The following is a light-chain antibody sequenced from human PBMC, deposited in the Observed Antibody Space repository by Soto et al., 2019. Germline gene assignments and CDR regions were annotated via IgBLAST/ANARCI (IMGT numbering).Light chain of an antibody. J-gene: IGKJ3*01. CDR3: QQYNNWPPFT. V-gene: IGKV3-15*01. CDR2: GAS. CDR1: QSVSSN. Sequence: EIVMTQSPATLSVSPGERATLSCRASQSVSSNLAWYQQKPGQAPRLLIYGASTRATGIPARFSGSGSGTEFTLTISSLQSADFAVYYCQQYNNWPPFTFGPGTKVAIK.